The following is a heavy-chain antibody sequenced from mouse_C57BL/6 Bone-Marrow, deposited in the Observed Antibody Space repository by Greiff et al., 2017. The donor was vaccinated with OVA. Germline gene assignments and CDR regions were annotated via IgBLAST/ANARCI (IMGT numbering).Heavy chain of an antibody. Sequence: EVKLMESGAELVRPGASVKLSCTASGFNIKDDYMHWVKQRPEQGLEWIGWIDPENGDTEYASKFQGKATITADTSSNTACLQLSSLTSEDTAVYYCTDGTIDYWGQGTTLTVSS. CDR1: GFNIKDDY. CDR3: TDGTIDY. D-gene: IGHD1-1*01. CDR2: IDPENGDT. J-gene: IGHJ2*01. V-gene: IGHV14-4*01.